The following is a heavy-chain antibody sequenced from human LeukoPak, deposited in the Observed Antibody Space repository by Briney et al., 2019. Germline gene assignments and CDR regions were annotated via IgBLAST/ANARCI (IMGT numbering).Heavy chain of an antibody. V-gene: IGHV3-30*18. Sequence: PGGSLRLSCAASGYTFTSYGMHWVRQAPGKGLEWVAVISYDGSNKYYADSVKGRFTISRDNSKNTLYLQMNSLRAEDTAVYYCAKDGMITFGGVIDPYYYYYGMDVWGQGTTVTVSS. CDR2: ISYDGSNK. J-gene: IGHJ6*02. CDR1: GYTFTSYG. CDR3: AKDGMITFGGVIDPYYYYYGMDV. D-gene: IGHD3-16*02.